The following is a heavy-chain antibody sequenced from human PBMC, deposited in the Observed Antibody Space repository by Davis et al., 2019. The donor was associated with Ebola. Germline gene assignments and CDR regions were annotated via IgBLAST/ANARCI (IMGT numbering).Heavy chain of an antibody. CDR1: GFTFSSYG. CDR2: ISYDGSNK. Sequence: GESLKISCAASGFTFSSYGMHWVRQAPGKGLEWVAVISYDGSNKYYADSVKGRFTISRDNSKNTLYLQMNSLRAEDTAVYYCAKWFDSLNHWGQGTLVTVSS. CDR3: AKWFDSLNH. V-gene: IGHV3-30*18. D-gene: IGHD3-10*01. J-gene: IGHJ5*02.